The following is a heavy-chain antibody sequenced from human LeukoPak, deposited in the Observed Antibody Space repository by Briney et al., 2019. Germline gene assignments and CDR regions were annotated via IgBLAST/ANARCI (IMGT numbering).Heavy chain of an antibody. CDR3: ARGRGSDDY. J-gene: IGHJ4*02. CDR2: ISSSSSYI. V-gene: IGHV3-21*01. CDR1: GFNVNNNY. Sequence: GGSLRLSCAASGFNVNNNYMNWVRRAPGKGLEWVSSISSSSSYIYYADSVKGRFTISRDNAKNSLYLQMNSLRAEDTAVYYCARGRGSDDYWGQGTLVTVSS. D-gene: IGHD2-15*01.